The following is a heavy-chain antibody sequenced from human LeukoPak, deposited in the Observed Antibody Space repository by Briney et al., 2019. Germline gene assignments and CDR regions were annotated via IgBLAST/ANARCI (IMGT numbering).Heavy chain of an antibody. Sequence: PGGSLRLSCAASGFTFSSYAMAWVRQPPGKGLEWVSAISSSGDSTYYTDSVKGRFTISRDNSKNTLYLEMSRLRADDTAVYFCAARPDRGLGPLDFWGQGTLVTVSS. CDR3: AARPDRGLGPLDF. CDR2: ISSSGDST. J-gene: IGHJ4*02. V-gene: IGHV3-23*01. CDR1: GFTFSSYA.